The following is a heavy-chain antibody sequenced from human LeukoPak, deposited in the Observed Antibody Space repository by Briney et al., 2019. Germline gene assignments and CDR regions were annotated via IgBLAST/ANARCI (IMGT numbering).Heavy chain of an antibody. Sequence: SVKVSCTASGGTFSSYAISWVRQAPGQGLEWMGGIIPIFGTANYAQKFQGRVTITADESTSTAYMELSSLRSEDTAVYYCARGPKVTNNFDYWGQGTLVTVSS. CDR1: GGTFSSYA. V-gene: IGHV1-69*13. D-gene: IGHD2-21*02. CDR3: ARGPKVTNNFDY. CDR2: IIPIFGTA. J-gene: IGHJ4*02.